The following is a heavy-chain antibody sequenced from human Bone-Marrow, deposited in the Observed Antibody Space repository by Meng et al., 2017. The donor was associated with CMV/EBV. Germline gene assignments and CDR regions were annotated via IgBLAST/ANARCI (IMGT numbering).Heavy chain of an antibody. J-gene: IGHJ4*02. CDR1: GYTFTSYY. D-gene: IGHD1-26*01. CDR2: INPNSGGT. Sequence: ASVKVSCKASGYTFTSYYMHWVRQAPAQGREWMGWINPNSGGTNYAQKFQGRVTMTRDTSISTAYMELSRLRADDTAVYYCERVAQWEPLVFDYWGQGTLVTVPS. CDR3: ERVAQWEPLVFDY. V-gene: IGHV1-2*02.